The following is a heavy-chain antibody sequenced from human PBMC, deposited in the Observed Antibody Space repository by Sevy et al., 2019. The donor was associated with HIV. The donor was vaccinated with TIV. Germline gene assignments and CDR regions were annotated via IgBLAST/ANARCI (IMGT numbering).Heavy chain of an antibody. V-gene: IGHV3-74*01. CDR1: GFTFSTYW. CDR3: GREMISMVPGVPDAFDI. J-gene: IGHJ3*02. CDR2: INSDGSNT. D-gene: IGHD3-10*01. Sequence: GGSLRFSCAASGFTFSTYWMHWVRQAPGKGLVWVSRINSDGSNTNYADSVKGRFTTSRDNAKNTLYLQMNSLRADDTALYYCGREMISMVPGVPDAFDIWGQGTMVTVSS.